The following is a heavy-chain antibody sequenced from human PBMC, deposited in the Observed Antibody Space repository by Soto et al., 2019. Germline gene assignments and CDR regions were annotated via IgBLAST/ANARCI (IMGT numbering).Heavy chain of an antibody. CDR2: ISAYNGNT. Sequence: QVQLVQSGAEVKKPGASVKVSCKASGYTFTSYGISWVRQAPGQGLEWMGWISAYNGNTNYAQKLQGRVTMTTDTSTSTAYMELRSLRSDDTAVYCCARDSRKVLLTWYYYGMDVWGQGTTVTVSS. J-gene: IGHJ6*02. D-gene: IGHD2-21*01. CDR3: ARDSRKVLLTWYYYGMDV. V-gene: IGHV1-18*01. CDR1: GYTFTSYG.